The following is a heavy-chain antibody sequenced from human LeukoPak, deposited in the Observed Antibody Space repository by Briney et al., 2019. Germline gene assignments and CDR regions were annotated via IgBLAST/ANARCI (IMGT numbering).Heavy chain of an antibody. Sequence: ASVKVSCKASGGTFSSYAISWVRQAPGQGLEWMGWISAYNGNTNYAQKLQGRVTMTTDTSTSTAYMELRSLRSEDTAVYYCAASIAVVVAQVWGQGTTVTVSS. J-gene: IGHJ6*02. V-gene: IGHV1-18*01. CDR2: ISAYNGNT. CDR1: GGTFSSYA. CDR3: AASIAVVVAQV. D-gene: IGHD3-22*01.